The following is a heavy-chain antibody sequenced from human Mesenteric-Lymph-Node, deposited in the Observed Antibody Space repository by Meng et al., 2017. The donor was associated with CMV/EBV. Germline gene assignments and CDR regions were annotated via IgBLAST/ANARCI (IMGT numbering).Heavy chain of an antibody. J-gene: IGHJ4*02. CDR3: AREVVGADLDY. D-gene: IGHD2-15*01. CDR2: IFHSGIT. V-gene: IGHV4-34*12. Sequence: GSLRLSCAVYGGSFSGYYWSWIRQPPGKGLEWIGNIFHSGITSYNPSLKSRVTMSVDPSRNQFSLHLSSVTAADTAVYYCAREVVGADLDYWGQGTLVTVSS. CDR1: GGSFSGYY.